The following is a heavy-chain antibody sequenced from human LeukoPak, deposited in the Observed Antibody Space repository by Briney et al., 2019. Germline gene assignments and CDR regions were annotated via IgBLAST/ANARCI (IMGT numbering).Heavy chain of an antibody. CDR1: GGSISSYY. V-gene: IGHV4-59*12. D-gene: IGHD5-12*01. CDR2: IYYSGST. J-gene: IGHJ4*02. Sequence: PSETLSLTCTVSGGSISSYYWSWIRQPPGKGLEWIGYIYYSGSTNYNPSLKSRVTISVDTSKNQFSLKLSSVTAADTAVYYCARGQAYEAQKYYFDYWGQGTLVTVSS. CDR3: ARGQAYEAQKYYFDY.